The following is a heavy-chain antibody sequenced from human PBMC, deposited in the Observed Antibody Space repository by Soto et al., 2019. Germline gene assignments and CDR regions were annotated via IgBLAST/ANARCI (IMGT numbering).Heavy chain of an antibody. J-gene: IGHJ5*02. Sequence: GGSLRLSCTASGFTFGDYAMSWFRQAPGKGLEWVGFTRSKAYGGTTEYAASVKGRFTISRDDSKSIAYLQMNSLKTEDTAVYYCTRVMTTVTSFKPNWFDPWGQGTLVTVSS. CDR3: TRVMTTVTSFKPNWFDP. D-gene: IGHD4-4*01. CDR1: GFTFGDYA. CDR2: TRSKAYGGTT. V-gene: IGHV3-49*03.